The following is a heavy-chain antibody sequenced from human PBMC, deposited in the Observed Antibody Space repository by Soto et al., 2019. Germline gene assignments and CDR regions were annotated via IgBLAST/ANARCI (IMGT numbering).Heavy chain of an antibody. Sequence: ASVKVSCKASGYTFTGYYMHWVRQAPGQGLEWMGWINPNSGGTNYAQNFQGRVTMTRDTSISTAYMELSRLRSDDTAVYYCARSRLEAYYFDYWGQGTLVTVS. V-gene: IGHV1-2*02. J-gene: IGHJ4*02. CDR2: INPNSGGT. CDR1: GYTFTGYY. CDR3: ARSRLEAYYFDY. D-gene: IGHD1-1*01.